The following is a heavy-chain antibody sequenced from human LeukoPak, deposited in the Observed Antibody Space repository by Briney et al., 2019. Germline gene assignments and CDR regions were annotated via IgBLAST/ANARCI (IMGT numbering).Heavy chain of an antibody. J-gene: IGHJ4*02. CDR1: GGSFSSYY. Sequence: SETLSLTCAVYGGSFSSYYWSWIRQPPGKGLEWIGYIYYSGSTNYNPSLKSRVTISVDTSKNQFSLKLSSVTAADTAVYYCARGKTIFGVVTGNDYWGQGTLVTVSS. CDR3: ARGKTIFGVVTGNDY. D-gene: IGHD3-3*01. V-gene: IGHV4-59*01. CDR2: IYYSGST.